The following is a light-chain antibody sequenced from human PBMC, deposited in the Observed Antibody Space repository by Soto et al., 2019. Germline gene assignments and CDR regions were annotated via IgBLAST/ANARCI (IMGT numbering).Light chain of an antibody. CDR3: QQSYDSTRT. J-gene: IGKJ1*01. V-gene: IGKV1-39*01. Sequence: HTVSRLQSGVLSRFSGSGSGTNFSLTISRLQPEDFATYYCQQSYDSTRTFGQGTKVDIK. CDR2: TVS.